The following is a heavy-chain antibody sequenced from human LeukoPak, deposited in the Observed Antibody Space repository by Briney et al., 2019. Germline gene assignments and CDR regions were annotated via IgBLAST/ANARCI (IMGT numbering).Heavy chain of an antibody. CDR3: ARDLGVVVAASFSP. Sequence: SETLSLTCTVSGYSISSGYYWGWIRQPPGKGLEWIGSIYHSGSTYYNPSLKSRVTISVDTSKNHFSLKLSSVTAADTAVYYCARDLGVVVAASFSPWGQGTLVTVSS. D-gene: IGHD2-15*01. CDR2: IYHSGST. V-gene: IGHV4-38-2*02. J-gene: IGHJ5*02. CDR1: GYSISSGYY.